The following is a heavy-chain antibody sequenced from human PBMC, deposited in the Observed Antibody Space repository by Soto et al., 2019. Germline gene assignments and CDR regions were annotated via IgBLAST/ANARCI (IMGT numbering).Heavy chain of an antibody. CDR3: ARDATNIHYGMDG. CDR1: GYTFTGYY. V-gene: IGHV1-2*04. Sequence: ASVKVSCKASGYTFTGYYMHWVRQAPGQGLEWIGWINPNSGGTNYAQKFQGWVTMTRGTSISTPYMELSRLRSDDTAVYYCARDATNIHYGMDGWGKRTTVTVSS. J-gene: IGHJ6*04. CDR2: INPNSGGT.